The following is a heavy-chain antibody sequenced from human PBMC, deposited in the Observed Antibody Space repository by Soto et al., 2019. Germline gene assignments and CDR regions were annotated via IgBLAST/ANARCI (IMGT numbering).Heavy chain of an antibody. V-gene: IGHV4-59*01. Sequence: QVQLQESGPGLVKPSETLSLTCTVSGGSISSYSWSWIRQPPGKGLEWIGNIYDSGSTNYNPSLKRRVTMSVDMSKNHFSLKLNSVAATDTAVYYCARGKPNDAWGQGTLDTVSS. CDR2: IYDSGST. CDR3: ARGKPNDA. J-gene: IGHJ5*02. CDR1: GGSISSYS.